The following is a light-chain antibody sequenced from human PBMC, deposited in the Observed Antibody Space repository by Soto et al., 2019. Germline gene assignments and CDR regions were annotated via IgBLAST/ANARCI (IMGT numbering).Light chain of an antibody. CDR1: QSVSSIY. Sequence: EIVLTQSPGTLSLSPGERATLSCRASQSVSSIYLAWYQQKPGQAPRLLIYGASSRATGIPDRFSGSGSGTDFTLTISRLEPEDFAVYYCQQYGISPGMFGQGTKVDIK. CDR2: GAS. J-gene: IGKJ1*01. CDR3: QQYGISPGM. V-gene: IGKV3-20*01.